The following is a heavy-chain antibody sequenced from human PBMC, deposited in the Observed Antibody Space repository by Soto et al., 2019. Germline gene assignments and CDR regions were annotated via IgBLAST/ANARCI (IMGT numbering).Heavy chain of an antibody. CDR2: MSYDGSNK. CDR3: AGDGGAY. J-gene: IGHJ4*02. D-gene: IGHD3-16*01. V-gene: IGHV3-30-3*01. CDR1: GFTFSSYA. Sequence: QVQLVESGGGVVQPGRSLRLSCAASGFTFSSYAMHWVRRAPGKGLEWMAVMSYDGSNKYYADSVKGRFTISRDNSKRTRYLQLNSLGPEDTALYYCAGDGGAYWGQGTLVIVSS.